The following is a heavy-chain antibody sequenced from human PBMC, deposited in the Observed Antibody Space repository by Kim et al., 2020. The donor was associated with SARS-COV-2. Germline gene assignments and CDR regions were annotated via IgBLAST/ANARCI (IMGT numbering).Heavy chain of an antibody. D-gene: IGHD3-3*01. Sequence: GGSLRLSCAASGFTFSSYAMHWVRQAPGKGLEWVAVISYDGSNKYYADSVKGRFTISRDNSKNTLYLQMNSLRAEDTAVYYCARDIRFLEWSPEPDAFDIWGQGTMVTVSS. J-gene: IGHJ3*02. CDR3: ARDIRFLEWSPEPDAFDI. CDR1: GFTFSSYA. CDR2: ISYDGSNK. V-gene: IGHV3-30-3*01.